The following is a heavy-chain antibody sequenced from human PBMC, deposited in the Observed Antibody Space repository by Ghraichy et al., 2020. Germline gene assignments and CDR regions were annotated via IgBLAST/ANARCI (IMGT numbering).Heavy chain of an antibody. CDR3: ARDGYSSGLIV. CDR1: GGSFSGYY. CDR2: INHSGST. V-gene: IGHV4-34*01. Sequence: SETLSLTCAVYGGSFSGYYWSWIRQPPGKGLEWIGEINHSGSTNYNPSLKSRVTISVDTSKNQFSLKLSSVTAADTAVYYCARDGYSSGLIVGGQGTLVTVSS. J-gene: IGHJ4*02. D-gene: IGHD6-19*01.